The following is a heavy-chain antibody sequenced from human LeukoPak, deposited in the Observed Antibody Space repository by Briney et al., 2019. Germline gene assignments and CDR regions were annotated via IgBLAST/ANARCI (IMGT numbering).Heavy chain of an antibody. CDR2: IYTSESN. CDR1: GRSISSYY. J-gene: IGHJ5*02. CDR3: ERESGLGNWFDP. V-gene: IGHV4-4*07. D-gene: IGHD3-10*01. Sequence: SETLSLTRTVSGRSISSYYWSWIRQPAGKGLEWMGRIYTSESNNYNPSLKSPSTMSVDTSKNQFSLKLNSVTAAAAAVYCCERESGLGNWFDPWGQGTLVTVSS.